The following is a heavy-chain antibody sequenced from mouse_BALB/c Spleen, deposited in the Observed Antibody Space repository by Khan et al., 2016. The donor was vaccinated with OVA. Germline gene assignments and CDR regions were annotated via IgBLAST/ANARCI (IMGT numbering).Heavy chain of an antibody. J-gene: IGHJ3*01. CDR3: VRGRSY. CDR1: GYSITSDYA. CDR2: INYSGST. V-gene: IGHV3-2*02. Sequence: EVQLQESGPGLVKPSQSLSLTCTVTGYSITSDYAWNWIRQFPGNRLEWMGYINYSGSTSKKPSLKSRMSISRDTSKNQIFLQLNSVTTEHPATYYCVRGRSYWGQGTLVTVSA.